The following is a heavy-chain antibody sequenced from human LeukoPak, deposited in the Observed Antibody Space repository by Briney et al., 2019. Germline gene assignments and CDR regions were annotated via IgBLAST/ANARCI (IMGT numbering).Heavy chain of an antibody. CDR3: ASILWFGELLIDY. Sequence: PSETLSLTCTVSGGSISSSSYYWGWIRQPPGKGLEWIGSIYYSGSTYYNPSLKSRVTISVDTSKNQFSLKLSSVTAADTAVYYCASILWFGELLIDYWGQGTLVTVSS. D-gene: IGHD3-10*01. CDR1: GGSISSSSYY. J-gene: IGHJ4*02. V-gene: IGHV4-39*01. CDR2: IYYSGST.